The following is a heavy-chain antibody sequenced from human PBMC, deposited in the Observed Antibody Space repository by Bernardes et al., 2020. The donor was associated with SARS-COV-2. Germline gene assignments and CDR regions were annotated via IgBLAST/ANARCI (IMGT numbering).Heavy chain of an antibody. CDR3: ARGGILVSDAFDI. V-gene: IGHV4-59*08. D-gene: IGHD2-15*01. Sequence: SETLSLTCTVSGGSISSYYWSWIRQPPGKGLEWIGYIYYSGSTNYNPSLKSRVTISVDTSKNQFSLKLSSVTAADTAVYYCARGGILVSDAFDIWGQGTMVTVSS. CDR2: IYYSGST. CDR1: GGSISSYY. J-gene: IGHJ3*02.